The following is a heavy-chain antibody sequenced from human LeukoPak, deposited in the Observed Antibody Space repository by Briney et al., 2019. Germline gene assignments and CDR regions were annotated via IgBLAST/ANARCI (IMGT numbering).Heavy chain of an antibody. D-gene: IGHD2-2*02. J-gene: IGHJ5*02. CDR1: GYTFTGYY. CDR3: ARDPRCSSTSCYNSVWFDP. CDR2: INPNSGGT. V-gene: IGHV1-2*02. Sequence: ASVKVSCKASGYTFTGYYMHWVRQAPGQGLEWMGWINPNSGGTNYAQKFQGRVTMTRDTSISTAYMELSRLRSDDTAVYYCARDPRCSSTSCYNSVWFDPWGQGTLVTVSS.